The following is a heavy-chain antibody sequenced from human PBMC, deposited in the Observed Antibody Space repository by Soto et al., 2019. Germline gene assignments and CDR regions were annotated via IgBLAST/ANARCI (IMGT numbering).Heavy chain of an antibody. V-gene: IGHV1-18*01. D-gene: IGHD2-2*01. J-gene: IGHJ6*02. CDR1: GFTFTRYG. Sequence: GASVKVSCKASGFTFTRYGIQWVRQAPGQRLEWMGWIVACNGKTNYAQKFQGRVTMTTDTSTSTDYMELRSLRYDDTAVYYCARIVVVPAAIIFSYYSYGMGAWGQGTTVTVSS. CDR2: IVACNGKT. CDR3: ARIVVVPAAIIFSYYSYGMGA.